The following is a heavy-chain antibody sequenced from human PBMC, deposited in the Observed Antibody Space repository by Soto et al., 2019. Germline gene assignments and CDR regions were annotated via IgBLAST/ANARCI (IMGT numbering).Heavy chain of an antibody. J-gene: IGHJ5*02. Sequence: GASVKVSCKASGYTFTNYGFSWVRQAPGQGLEWMGWVSAYNGNTKYAQKLQGRVTMTTDTSTSTAYMELRSQRSDDTAVYYCARETQWLNWFDPWGQGTLVTVSS. D-gene: IGHD6-19*01. CDR3: ARETQWLNWFDP. CDR1: GYTFTNYG. CDR2: VSAYNGNT. V-gene: IGHV1-18*01.